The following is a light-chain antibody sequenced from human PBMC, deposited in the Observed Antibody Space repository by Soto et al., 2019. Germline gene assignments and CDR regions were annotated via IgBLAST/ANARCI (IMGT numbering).Light chain of an antibody. CDR3: QQYNNWSLT. CDR1: QSITCN. CDR2: DAS. V-gene: IGKV3D-15*01. J-gene: IGKJ4*01. Sequence: VIVHTPAALTVSPLQRVTLSYRASQSITCNLVWCQQKPRQAPTLLLYDASTRATGSPARLSGSQSATEFTPTISSLLSEDVAVYYCQQYNNWSLTFGGGTKVDIK.